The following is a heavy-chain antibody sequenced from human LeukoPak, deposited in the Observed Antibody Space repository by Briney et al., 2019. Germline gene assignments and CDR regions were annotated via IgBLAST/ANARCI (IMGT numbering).Heavy chain of an antibody. CDR3: ARDLEDSSPFGAFDM. CDR2: IWFDGIRK. V-gene: IGHV3-33*01. D-gene: IGHD3-22*01. Sequence: GGSLRLSCAASGFTFSNYGMHWVRQVPGKGLEWVAAIWFDGIRKYYADSVKGRLTISRDNSKNTLYPQMNSLRAEDTAVYYCARDLEDSSPFGAFDMWGQGTMVTVSS. J-gene: IGHJ3*02. CDR1: GFTFSNYG.